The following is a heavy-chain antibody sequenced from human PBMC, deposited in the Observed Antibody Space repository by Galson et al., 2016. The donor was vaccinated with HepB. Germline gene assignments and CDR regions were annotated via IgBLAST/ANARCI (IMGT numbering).Heavy chain of an antibody. CDR2: IKPGNGDT. J-gene: IGHJ4*02. CDR1: GYTFTSYA. Sequence: SVKVSCKASGYTFTSYAIHWMRQAPGQRPEWMGWIKPGNGDTKYSQKFQDRVTITRDTSATTAYLELSSLRSEDTAVFYCARGGFLYYDFWSGLDNWGQGTLVTVSS. D-gene: IGHD3-3*01. CDR3: ARGGFLYYDFWSGLDN. V-gene: IGHV1-3*01.